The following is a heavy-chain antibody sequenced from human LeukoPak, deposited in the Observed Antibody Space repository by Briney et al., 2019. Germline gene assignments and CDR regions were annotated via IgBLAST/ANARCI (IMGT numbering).Heavy chain of an antibody. CDR1: SGSFSGYY. D-gene: IGHD2-21*02. CDR2: INQSGRS. J-gene: IGHJ4*02. V-gene: IGHV4-34*01. Sequence: AETPSLTCAVYSGSFSGYYWSWIRHPPGKGLEWIGQINQSGRSNCNRSLKSRVTISLDTSKNHFSLSLSSMTAADTAVYYCVIQFGRVTAFDSWGQGTLVTVSS. CDR3: VIQFGRVTAFDS.